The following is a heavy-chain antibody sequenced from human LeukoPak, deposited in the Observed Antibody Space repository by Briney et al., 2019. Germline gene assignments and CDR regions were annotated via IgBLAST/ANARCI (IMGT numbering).Heavy chain of an antibody. CDR1: GFTFSSYA. V-gene: IGHV3-23*01. J-gene: IGHJ4*02. D-gene: IGHD2-2*01. CDR3: AKDPGVVPAHYFDY. CDR2: TGSTGVST. Sequence: GGSLRLSCAASGFTFSSYAMNWVRQAPGKGLEWVSGTGSTGVSTFYADSVKGRFTVSRDNSKNTLSLQMNSLRAEDTAVYYCAKDPGVVPAHYFDYWGQGTLVAVSS.